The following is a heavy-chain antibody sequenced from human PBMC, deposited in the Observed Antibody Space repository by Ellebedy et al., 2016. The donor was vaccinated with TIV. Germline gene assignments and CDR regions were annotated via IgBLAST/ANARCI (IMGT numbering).Heavy chain of an antibody. Sequence: ASVKVSCXASGYTFTSYDINWVRQATGQGLEWMGWMNPNIGNTGYAPKFQGRVTMTRNTSITIAYMELSSLRSEDTAVYYCARFSRRQQMKQGMDVWGQGTTVTVSS. CDR3: ARFSRRQQMKQGMDV. CDR2: MNPNIGNT. V-gene: IGHV1-8*01. D-gene: IGHD6-13*01. CDR1: GYTFTSYD. J-gene: IGHJ6*02.